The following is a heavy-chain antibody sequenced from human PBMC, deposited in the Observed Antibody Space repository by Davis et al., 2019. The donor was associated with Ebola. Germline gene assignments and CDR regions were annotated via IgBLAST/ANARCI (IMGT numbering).Heavy chain of an antibody. CDR3: ARDGLSTGADY. Sequence: GGSLRLSCAASGFTFSSYAMSWVRQAPGKGLEWVSVIYSGGSTYYADSVKGRFTISRDNSKNTLYLQMNSLRAEDTAVYYCARDGLSTGADYWGQGTLVTVSS. J-gene: IGHJ4*02. V-gene: IGHV3-66*01. CDR2: IYSGGST. D-gene: IGHD1-14*01. CDR1: GFTFSSYA.